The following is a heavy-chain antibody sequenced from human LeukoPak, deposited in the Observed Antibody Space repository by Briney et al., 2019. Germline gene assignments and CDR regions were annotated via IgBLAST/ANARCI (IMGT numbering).Heavy chain of an antibody. J-gene: IGHJ6*02. CDR3: TRDLMDYDVSTGLHHYYMDV. CDR2: ISWDSGSI. CDR1: GFTFEDYT. Sequence: GGSLRLSCAASGFTFEDYTIHWVRHAPGKGLEWVSSISWDSGSIDYADTVKGRFTISRDNAKNSLYLQMNTLRVEDTAVYYCTRDLMDYDVSTGLHHYYMDVWGQGTTVTVSS. V-gene: IGHV3-9*01. D-gene: IGHD3-9*01.